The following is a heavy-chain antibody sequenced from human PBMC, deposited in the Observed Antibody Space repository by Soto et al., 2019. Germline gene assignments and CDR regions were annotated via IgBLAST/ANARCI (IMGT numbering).Heavy chain of an antibody. D-gene: IGHD6-13*01. Sequence: SETLSLTCTVSGGSISSCYWRWIRQPPGKGLEWIGYIYYSGSTNYNPSLKSRVTIPVDTSKNQFSLKLSSVTAADTAVYYCARVVGIAAAGTGVLFDYWGQGTLGTVSS. V-gene: IGHV4-59*01. CDR1: GGSISSCY. J-gene: IGHJ4*02. CDR2: IYYSGST. CDR3: ARVVGIAAAGTGVLFDY.